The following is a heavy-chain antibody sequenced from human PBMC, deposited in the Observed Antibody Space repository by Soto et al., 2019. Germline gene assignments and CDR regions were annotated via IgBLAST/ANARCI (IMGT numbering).Heavy chain of an antibody. CDR1: GGSISSYY. CDR3: ARDSDVVGCSGGSCYYY. J-gene: IGHJ4*02. D-gene: IGHD2-15*01. Sequence: PSETLSLTCTVSGGSISSYYWSWIRQPPGKGLEWIGYIYYSGSTNYNPSLKSRVTISVDTSKNQFSLKLSSVTAADTAVYYCARDSDVVGCSGGSCYYYWGQGTLVTVSS. V-gene: IGHV4-59*01. CDR2: IYYSGST.